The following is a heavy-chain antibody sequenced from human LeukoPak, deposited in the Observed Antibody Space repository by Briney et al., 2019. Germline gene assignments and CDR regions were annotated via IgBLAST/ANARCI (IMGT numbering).Heavy chain of an antibody. CDR1: GGSVSSGSYY. J-gene: IGHJ4*02. CDR2: IHYSGSA. Sequence: SETLSLTCAVSGGSVSSGSYYWSWIRQPPGRGLEWIAYIHYSGSAAYNPSLKSRVTISRDMSTNQFSLKMTSVTAADTAVYFCARDMGAPDYGSYSVDYWGQGTLVTVSS. V-gene: IGHV4-61*01. D-gene: IGHD4-23*01. CDR3: ARDMGAPDYGSYSVDY.